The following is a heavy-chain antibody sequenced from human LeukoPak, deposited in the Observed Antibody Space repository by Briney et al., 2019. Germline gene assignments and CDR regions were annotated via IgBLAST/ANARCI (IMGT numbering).Heavy chain of an antibody. V-gene: IGHV1-46*01. D-gene: IGHD2-2*01. CDR2: INPSGGST. CDR3: ARGGYCSSTSCYVGLGYYFDY. J-gene: IGHJ4*02. Sequence: ASVKVSCKASGYTFTSYYMHWVRQAPGQGLEWMGIINPSGGSTSYAQKFQGRVTMTRDTSTSTVYMELSSLRSEDTAVYYCARGGYCSSTSCYVGLGYYFDYWGQGTQVIVSS. CDR1: GYTFTSYY.